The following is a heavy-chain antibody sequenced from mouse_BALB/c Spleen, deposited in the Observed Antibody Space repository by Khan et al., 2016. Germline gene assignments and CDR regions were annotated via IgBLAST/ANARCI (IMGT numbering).Heavy chain of an antibody. D-gene: IGHD2-12*01. J-gene: IGHJ2*01. Sequence: QVQLKQSGAELVRPGSSVKISCKASGYAFSSFWMNWVKQRPGQGLEWIGQIYPGDGDTNYNGKFKGQATVTADTSSSTAYMQLSSLTSEDSAVYLCARVTGGFDYWGQGTTLTVSS. CDR3: ARVTGGFDY. V-gene: IGHV1-80*01. CDR2: IYPGDGDT. CDR1: GYAFSSFW.